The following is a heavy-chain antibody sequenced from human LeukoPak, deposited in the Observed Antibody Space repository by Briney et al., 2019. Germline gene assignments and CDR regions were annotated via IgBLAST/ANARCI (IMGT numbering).Heavy chain of an antibody. Sequence: GGSLRLSCAASGFTFSSYWMHWVRQAPGKGLVWVSRINPDGGSTAYADSVKGRFTISRDNAKNTLYLQMNSLRAEDTAVYYCARDRAVAADYWGQGTLVTVSS. CDR3: ARDRAVAADY. CDR1: GFTFSSYW. D-gene: IGHD6-19*01. CDR2: INPDGGST. J-gene: IGHJ4*02. V-gene: IGHV3-74*01.